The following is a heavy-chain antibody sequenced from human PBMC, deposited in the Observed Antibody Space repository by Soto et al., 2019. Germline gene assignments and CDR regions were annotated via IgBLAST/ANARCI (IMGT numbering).Heavy chain of an antibody. Sequence: EVQLLESGGGLVQPGGSLRLSCAASGFTFSNYAMSWVRQAPGKGLEWVSSISGSGGNTYYTDSVKGRFTFSRDNSKNTLYLQMNSLRVEDTAVYYCAKLIVAGGTGYWGQGILVTVSS. CDR2: ISGSGGNT. V-gene: IGHV3-23*01. D-gene: IGHD6-13*01. CDR1: GFTFSNYA. J-gene: IGHJ4*02. CDR3: AKLIVAGGTGY.